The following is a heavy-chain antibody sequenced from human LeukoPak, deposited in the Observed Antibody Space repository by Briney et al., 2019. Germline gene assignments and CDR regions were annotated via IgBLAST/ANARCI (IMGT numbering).Heavy chain of an antibody. D-gene: IGHD6-13*01. J-gene: IGHJ3*01. CDR3: ARDSIEAPGLVFDF. Sequence: GASVKVSFKASGYTFTDYYVHWMRQAPGQGLEWMGWINLNSGDTRYAQRFQGRLTVTRDTSISTAYMDLNGLRSDDTAVYYCARDSIEAPGLVFDFWGQGTMVTISS. V-gene: IGHV1-2*02. CDR2: INLNSGDT. CDR1: GYTFTDYY.